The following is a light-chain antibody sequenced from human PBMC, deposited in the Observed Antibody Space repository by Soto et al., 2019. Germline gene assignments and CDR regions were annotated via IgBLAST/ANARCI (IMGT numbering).Light chain of an antibody. CDR1: SSDVGGYNY. V-gene: IGLV2-14*01. J-gene: IGLJ1*01. CDR3: LSFTSSFTYI. Sequence: QSVLTQPASVSGSPGQSITISCTGTSSDVGGYNYVSWYQHHPGKAPKLMIYEVTNRPSGVSIRFSGPKSGTTASLTISGLQAEDEADYYCLSFTSSFTYIFGTGTKVTVL. CDR2: EVT.